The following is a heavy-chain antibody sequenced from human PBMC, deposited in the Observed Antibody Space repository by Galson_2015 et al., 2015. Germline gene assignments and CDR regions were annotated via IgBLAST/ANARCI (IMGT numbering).Heavy chain of an antibody. Sequence: SLRLSCAASGFGFSRFTMHRIRQAPGKGLEWVAVISYSGNTKYYAGSVTGRFTVSRDNSKDTLFLQMDSLRPNDAAVYYCAREYSGAYGYFDYWGRGTLVTVSS. V-gene: IGHV3-30*04. CDR3: AREYSGAYGYFDY. D-gene: IGHD1-26*01. CDR2: ISYSGNTK. J-gene: IGHJ4*02. CDR1: GFGFSRFT.